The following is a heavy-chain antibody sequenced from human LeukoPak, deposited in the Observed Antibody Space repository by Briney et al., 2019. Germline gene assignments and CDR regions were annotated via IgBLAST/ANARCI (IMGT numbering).Heavy chain of an antibody. V-gene: IGHV3-23*01. CDR1: GFTFSSYA. CDR2: ISGSGSST. CDR3: AKGNMASKFDY. Sequence: GGSLRLSCAASGFTFSSYAMNWVRQAPGKGLEWVSAISGSGSSTYYADSVKGRFTISRDNSKNTLYLQMNSLRAEDTAVYYCAKGNMASKFDYWGQGTLVTVSS. D-gene: IGHD2/OR15-2a*01. J-gene: IGHJ4*02.